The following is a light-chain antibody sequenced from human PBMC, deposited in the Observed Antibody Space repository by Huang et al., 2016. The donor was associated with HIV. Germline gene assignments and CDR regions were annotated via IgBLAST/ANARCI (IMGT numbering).Light chain of an antibody. CDR3: QQYNNWPWT. CDR2: GAS. Sequence: TLSVSPGERATLSCRASQSVSTNLAGYQQKPGQAPRLLIYGASTRATGIPARFSGSGSGTEFTLTISSLQSEDFAIYYCQQYNNWPWTFGQGTKVEIK. J-gene: IGKJ1*01. V-gene: IGKV3-15*01. CDR1: QSVSTN.